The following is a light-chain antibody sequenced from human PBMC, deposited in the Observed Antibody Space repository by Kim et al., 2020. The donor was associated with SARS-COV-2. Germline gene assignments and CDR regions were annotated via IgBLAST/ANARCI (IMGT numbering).Light chain of an antibody. CDR2: GAS. Sequence: ATERDRVTITCRTSQTISTFLNWFQHKPGKAPRLLINGASTLQSEVPSRFSGSGSGTNFTLTISSLQPEDFATYYCQQSDSFPVTFGGGTKVDIK. CDR3: QQSDSFPVT. V-gene: IGKV1-39*01. CDR1: QTISTF. J-gene: IGKJ4*01.